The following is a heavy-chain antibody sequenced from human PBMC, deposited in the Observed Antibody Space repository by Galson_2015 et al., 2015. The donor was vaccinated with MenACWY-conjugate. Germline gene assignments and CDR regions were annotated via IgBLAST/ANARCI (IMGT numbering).Heavy chain of an antibody. Sequence: SLRLSCAVSGFTFRNYWMTWVRQAPGKGLEWVASIKKDGSEKHYVDSAKGRFTISRDNTKNSMYLEMNSLRAEDTAVYYCARGPYGMDVWGQGTPVTASS. V-gene: IGHV3-7*03. CDR3: ARGPYGMDV. CDR1: GFTFRNYW. J-gene: IGHJ6*02. CDR2: IKKDGSEK.